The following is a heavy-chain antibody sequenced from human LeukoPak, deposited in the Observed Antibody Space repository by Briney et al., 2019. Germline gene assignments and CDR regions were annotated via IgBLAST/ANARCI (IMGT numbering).Heavy chain of an antibody. CDR2: ISADNGNT. D-gene: IGHD5-24*01. Sequence: ASVKVSCKAFGYTISSYGISWVRQAPGQGLEWMGWISADNGNTHYAQILQGRVTMTKDTSTNTAYMDLRSLRSDDTAVYYCARDRSRWLQLGEDYWGQGTLVTVSS. CDR1: GYTISSYG. CDR3: ARDRSRWLQLGEDY. J-gene: IGHJ4*02. V-gene: IGHV1-18*01.